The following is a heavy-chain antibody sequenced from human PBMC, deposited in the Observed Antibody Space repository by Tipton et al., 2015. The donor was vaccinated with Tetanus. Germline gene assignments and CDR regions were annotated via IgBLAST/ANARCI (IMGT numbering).Heavy chain of an antibody. CDR2: IRSKAYGGTT. CDR1: GFTFGDYA. CDR3: TRGLRGYSLQGDY. V-gene: IGHV3-49*03. Sequence: SLRLSCTASGFTFGDYAMSGFRQAPGKGLEWVGFIRSKAYGGTTEYAASVKGRFTISRDDSKSIAYLQMNSLKTEDTAVYYCTRGLRGYSLQGDYWGQGTLVTVSS. J-gene: IGHJ4*02. D-gene: IGHD5-18*01.